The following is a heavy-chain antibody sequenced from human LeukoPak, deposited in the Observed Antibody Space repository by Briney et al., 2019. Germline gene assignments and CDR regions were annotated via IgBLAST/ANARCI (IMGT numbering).Heavy chain of an antibody. J-gene: IGHJ4*02. Sequence: GGSLRLSCAASGFTFSSYGMHWVRQAPGKGLEWVAFIRYDGSNKYYADSVKGRFTISRDNSKNTLYLQMNSLRAEDTAVYYCAKDSGKNRLPTPDYWGQGTLVTGSS. CDR2: IRYDGSNK. CDR3: AKDSGKNRLPTPDY. V-gene: IGHV3-30*02. CDR1: GFTFSSYG. D-gene: IGHD3-10*01.